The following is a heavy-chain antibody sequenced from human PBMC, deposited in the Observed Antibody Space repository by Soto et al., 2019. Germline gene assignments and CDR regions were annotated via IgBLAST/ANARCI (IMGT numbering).Heavy chain of an antibody. V-gene: IGHV4-30-4*01. D-gene: IGHD6-13*01. J-gene: IGHJ6*02. CDR1: GGSISSGDYY. Sequence: SETLSLTCTVSGGSISSGDYYWSWIRQPPGKGLEWIGYIYYSGSTYYNPSLKSRVTISVDTSKNQFSLKLSSVTAADTAVYYCARDGSIAAAGPPYYYGMDVWGQGTTVTVSS. CDR3: ARDGSIAAAGPPYYYGMDV. CDR2: IYYSGST.